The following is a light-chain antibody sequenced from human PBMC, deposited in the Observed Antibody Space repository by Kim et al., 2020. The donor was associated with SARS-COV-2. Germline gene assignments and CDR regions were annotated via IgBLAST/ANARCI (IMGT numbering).Light chain of an antibody. Sequence: GHPITTSGTGTSSDVGKFNLVSWYHHHPGKAPKLLIFEVTRRPSGISTRFSGSKSGNTASLAISGLQAEDEADYYCTSYTNDNLLVFGGGTQLTVL. CDR1: SSDVGKFNL. V-gene: IGLV2-14*02. CDR3: TSYTNDNLLV. J-gene: IGLJ2*01. CDR2: EVT.